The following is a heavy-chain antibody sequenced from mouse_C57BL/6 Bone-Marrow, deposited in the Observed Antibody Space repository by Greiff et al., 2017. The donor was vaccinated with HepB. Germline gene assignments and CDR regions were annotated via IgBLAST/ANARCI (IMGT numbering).Heavy chain of an antibody. CDR2: IHPNSGST. Sequence: QVQLQQPGAELVKPGASVKLSCKASGYTFTSYWMHWVKQRPGQGLEWIGMIHPNSGSTNYNEKFKSKATLTVDKSSSTAYMQLSSLTSEDSALYYCARGGWLLWYFDVWGTGTTVTVSS. D-gene: IGHD2-3*01. CDR3: ARGGWLLWYFDV. CDR1: GYTFTSYW. V-gene: IGHV1-64*01. J-gene: IGHJ1*03.